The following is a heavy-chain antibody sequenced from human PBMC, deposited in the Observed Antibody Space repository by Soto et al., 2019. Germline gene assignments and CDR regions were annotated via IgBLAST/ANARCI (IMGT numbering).Heavy chain of an antibody. V-gene: IGHV1-69*05. D-gene: IGHD5-18*01. CDR2: SIPIFRTA. CDR3: ARSNTATDAFDI. J-gene: IGHJ3*02. Sequence: SVKVSWNASLGTFSSASISRWRQAPGQGLEWMGGSIPIFRTANYAQKLQGRVTMTTDTSTSTAYMELRSLRSDDTAVYYCARSNTATDAFDIWGQGTMVTVSS. CDR1: LGTFSSAS.